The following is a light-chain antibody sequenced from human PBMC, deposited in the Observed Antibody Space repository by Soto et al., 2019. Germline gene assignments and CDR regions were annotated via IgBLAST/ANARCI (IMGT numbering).Light chain of an antibody. Sequence: EIVMTQSPATLSVSPGERATLSCRASQSVGSDLAWYQFKPGQAPRIIIFGASGRATGIPDRFSGSGSGTDFTLTISRLEPEDFAVYYCQQYGSLSWTFGQGTKVDIK. J-gene: IGKJ1*01. CDR3: QQYGSLSWT. CDR2: GAS. CDR1: QSVGSD. V-gene: IGKV3-20*01.